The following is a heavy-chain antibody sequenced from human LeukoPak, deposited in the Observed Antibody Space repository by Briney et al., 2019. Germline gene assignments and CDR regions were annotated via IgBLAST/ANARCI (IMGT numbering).Heavy chain of an antibody. J-gene: IGHJ1*01. V-gene: IGHV3-23*01. D-gene: IGHD6-19*01. CDR2: IRGDAGST. Sequence: GGSLRLSCAASGFTFSSYAMTWVRQAPGKGLEWVSSIRGDAGSTYYADSVRGRFTISRDNSKNTVYLHMNSLRAEDTAVYYCAKDVVLSGWDFVHWGQGTLVTVSS. CDR3: AKDVVLSGWDFVH. CDR1: GFTFSSYA.